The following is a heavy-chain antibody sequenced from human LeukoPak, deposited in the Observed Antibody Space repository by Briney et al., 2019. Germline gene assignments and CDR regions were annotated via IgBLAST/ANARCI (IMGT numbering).Heavy chain of an antibody. V-gene: IGHV4-34*01. CDR3: ARGSPFHLSY. CDR1: GGSFSGYY. Sequence: PSETLSLTCAVYGGSFSGYYWSWIRQPPGKRLEWMGEINHSGSTNYNPSLKSRVTISVDTSKNQFSLKLSSVTAADTAVYYCARGSPFHLSYWGQGTLVTVSS. J-gene: IGHJ4*02. CDR2: INHSGST.